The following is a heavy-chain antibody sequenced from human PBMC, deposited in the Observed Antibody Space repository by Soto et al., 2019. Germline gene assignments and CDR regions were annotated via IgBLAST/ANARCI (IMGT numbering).Heavy chain of an antibody. CDR1: GASVSSGY. V-gene: IGHV4-59*02. CDR2: IYYTGST. Sequence: SETLSLTCTVSGASVSSGYWSWIRQSPGKGLEWIGYIYYTGSTNYNPSLKGRVTISVDTSKKQFSLKLTSVTAADTAVFFCARLFPYYDFLTGSQMFAFDIWGQGTMVTVSS. CDR3: ARLFPYYDFLTGSQMFAFDI. D-gene: IGHD3-9*01. J-gene: IGHJ3*02.